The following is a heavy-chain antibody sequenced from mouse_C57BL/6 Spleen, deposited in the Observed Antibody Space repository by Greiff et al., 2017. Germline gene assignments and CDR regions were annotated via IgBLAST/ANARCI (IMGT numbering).Heavy chain of an antibody. CDR2: IDPSDSET. J-gene: IGHJ4*01. CDR1: GYTFTSYW. Sequence: VQLQQPGAELVRPGSSVKLSCKASGYTFTSYWMHWVKQRPIQGLEWIGNIDPSDSETHYNQKFKDKATLTVDKSSSTAYMQLSSLTSEDSVVYYCARDYGNYNYAMDYWGQGTSVTVSS. D-gene: IGHD2-1*01. V-gene: IGHV1-52*01. CDR3: ARDYGNYNYAMDY.